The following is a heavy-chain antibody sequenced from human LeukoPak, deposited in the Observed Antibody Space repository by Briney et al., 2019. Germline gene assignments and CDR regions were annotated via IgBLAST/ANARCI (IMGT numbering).Heavy chain of an antibody. CDR3: TRENSMDYYDSSGYFDS. D-gene: IGHD3-22*01. CDR1: GFIFGENA. J-gene: IGHJ4*02. V-gene: IGHV3-49*04. Sequence: GGSLRLSCKGSGFIFGENAMSWVRQAPGKGLEWVGFIRSKAYGGTTEYAASVKGRFTISRDDSKNIAYLQMNSLKIEDTGVYYRTRENSMDYYDSSGYFDSWGQGILVTVSS. CDR2: IRSKAYGGTT.